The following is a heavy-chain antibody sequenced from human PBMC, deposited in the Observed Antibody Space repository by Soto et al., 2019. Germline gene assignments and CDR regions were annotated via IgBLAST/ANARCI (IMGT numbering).Heavy chain of an antibody. V-gene: IGHV4-31*03. J-gene: IGHJ4*02. CDR3: ARHSPPKAMIVVVNPGRPNTFDY. CDR2: IYYSGST. D-gene: IGHD3-22*01. CDR1: GGSISSGGYY. Sequence: SETLSLTCTVSGGSISSGGYYWSWIRQHPGKGLEWIGYIYYSGSTYYNPSLKSRVTISVDTSKNQFSLKLSSVTAADTAVYYCARHSPPKAMIVVVNPGRPNTFDYWGQGTLVTVS.